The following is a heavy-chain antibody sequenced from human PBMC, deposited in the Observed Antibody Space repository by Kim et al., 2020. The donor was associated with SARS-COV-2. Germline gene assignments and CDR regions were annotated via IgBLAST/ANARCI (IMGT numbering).Heavy chain of an antibody. J-gene: IGHJ4*02. D-gene: IGHD5-12*01. Sequence: SETLSLTCTVSGGSISSYYWCWIRQPPGKGLEWIGYIYYSGSTNYNPSLKSRVTISVDTSKNQFSLELSSVTAADTAVYYCARLPRGWLPPRETPHFDYWGQGTLVTVSS. V-gene: IGHV4-59*08. CDR1: GGSISSYY. CDR3: ARLPRGWLPPRETPHFDY. CDR2: IYYSGST.